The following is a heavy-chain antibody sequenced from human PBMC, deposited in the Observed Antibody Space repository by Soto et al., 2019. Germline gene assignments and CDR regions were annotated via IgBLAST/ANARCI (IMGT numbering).Heavy chain of an antibody. CDR2: INHSGST. Sequence: SETLPLPCAVYGATFRGFYWSWIRQTTGKGLEWIGEINHSGSTNYNPSLKRRVTISVDTSKNQFSLKLSSVTAADTAVYYCARLTXKPKDGYYFYHYMDVWGKGTTVTVSS. J-gene: IGHJ6*03. V-gene: IGHV4-34*01. CDR3: ARLTXKPKDGYYFYHYMDV. CDR1: GATFRGFY.